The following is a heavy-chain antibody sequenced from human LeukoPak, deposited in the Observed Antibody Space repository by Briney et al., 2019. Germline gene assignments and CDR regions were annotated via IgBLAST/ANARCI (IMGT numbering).Heavy chain of an antibody. J-gene: IGHJ4*02. CDR3: ARGLAARPDLYY. D-gene: IGHD6-6*01. CDR2: IYYSGST. Sequence: PSETLSLTCTVSGGSISSYYWSWIRQPPGKGLEWIGYIYYSGSTNYNPSLKSRVTISVDTSKNQFSLKLSSVTAADTAVYYCARGLAARPDLYYWGQGTLVTVSS. CDR1: GGSISSYY. V-gene: IGHV4-59*08.